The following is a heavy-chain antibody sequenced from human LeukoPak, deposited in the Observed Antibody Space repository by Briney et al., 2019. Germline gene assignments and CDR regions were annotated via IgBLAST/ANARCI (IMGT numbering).Heavy chain of an antibody. J-gene: IGHJ3*01. CDR2: INHSGST. Sequence: SETLSLTCAVYGGSFSGYYWSWIRQPPGKGLEWIGEINHSGSTNYNPSLKSRVTISVDTSKNQFSLKLTSVSAEDTAVYYCARSPRGSGSSTLLGVAFDLWGHGTKVTVSS. CDR3: ARSPRGSGSSTLLGVAFDL. V-gene: IGHV4-34*01. D-gene: IGHD3-10*01. CDR1: GGSFSGYY.